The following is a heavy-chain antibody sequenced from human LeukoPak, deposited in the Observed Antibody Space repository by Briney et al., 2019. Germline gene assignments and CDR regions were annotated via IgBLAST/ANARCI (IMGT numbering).Heavy chain of an antibody. V-gene: IGHV1-46*01. J-gene: IGHJ4*02. CDR3: ARDPASTSFGVVIIDFDY. CDR1: GYTFTSYY. Sequence: GASVKVSCKASGYTFTSYYMHWVRQAPGQGLEWMGIINPSGGSTSYAQKFQGRVTMTRDTSTSTVYMELSSLRSDDTAVYYCARDPASTSFGVVIIDFDYWGQGTLVTVSS. CDR2: INPSGGST. D-gene: IGHD3-3*01.